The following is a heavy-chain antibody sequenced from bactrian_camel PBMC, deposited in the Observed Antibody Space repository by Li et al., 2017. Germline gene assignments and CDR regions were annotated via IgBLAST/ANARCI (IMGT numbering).Heavy chain of an antibody. D-gene: IGHD7*01. Sequence: VESGGGLVRPGGSLKLSCTGSGYTFRNYAMMWLRQAPGKGLEWVSSIYTGDGSTNSADSVKGRFTISRDNTKNMLYLQLNSLKPEDTAVYYCSQGRRTSGGHECRYYWGQGTQVTVS. CDR2: IYTGDGST. J-gene: IGHJ4*01. CDR1: GYTFRNYA. V-gene: IGHV3S42*01. CDR3: SQGRRTSGGHECRYY.